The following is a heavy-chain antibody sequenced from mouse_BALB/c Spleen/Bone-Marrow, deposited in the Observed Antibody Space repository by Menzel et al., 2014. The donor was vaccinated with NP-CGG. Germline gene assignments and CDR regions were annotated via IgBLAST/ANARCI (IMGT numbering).Heavy chain of an antibody. V-gene: IGHV14-3*02. D-gene: IGHD1-1*01. Sequence: VQLQQSGAELVKPGASVKLSCTASGFNIKDTYMHWVKQRPEQGLEWIGRIDPANGNTKYDPKFQGKATITADTSSNTAYLQLSSLTSEGTAVYYCARYYYGSSDFDYWGQGTTLTVSS. J-gene: IGHJ2*01. CDR2: IDPANGNT. CDR3: ARYYYGSSDFDY. CDR1: GFNIKDTY.